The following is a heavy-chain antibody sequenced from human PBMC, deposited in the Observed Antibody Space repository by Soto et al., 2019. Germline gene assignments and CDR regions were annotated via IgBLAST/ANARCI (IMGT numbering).Heavy chain of an antibody. D-gene: IGHD2-2*01. CDR2: IIPIFGTA. V-gene: IGHV1-69*13. CDR1: GGTFSSYA. J-gene: IGHJ5*02. CDR3: ARAWAPAASLNWFDP. Sequence: SVKVSCKASGGTFSSYAISWVRQAPGQGLEWMGGIIPIFGTANYAQKFQGRVTITADESTSTAYMELSSLRSEDTAVYYCARAWAPAASLNWFDPWGQGTLVTVSS.